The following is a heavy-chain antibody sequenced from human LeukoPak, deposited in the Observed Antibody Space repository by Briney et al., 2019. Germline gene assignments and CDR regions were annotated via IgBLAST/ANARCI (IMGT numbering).Heavy chain of an antibody. CDR1: GFTFSTYA. V-gene: IGHV3-23*05. D-gene: IGHD3-3*01. CDR3: AKTPPITIFGVVDLYGMDV. Sequence: GGSLRLSCAASGFTFSTYAMSWVRQAPGKGLEWVSGITNTGGVTLYADSVKGRLTVSRDNSKNTLYLQMNSLRAEDTAVYYCAKTPPITIFGVVDLYGMDVWGQGTTVTVSS. CDR2: ITNTGGVT. J-gene: IGHJ6*02.